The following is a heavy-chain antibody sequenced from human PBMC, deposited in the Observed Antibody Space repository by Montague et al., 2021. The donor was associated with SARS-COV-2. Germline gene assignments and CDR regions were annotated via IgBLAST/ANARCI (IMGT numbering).Heavy chain of an antibody. D-gene: IGHD6-13*01. CDR1: GGSISSSSYY. V-gene: IGHV4-39*07. CDR3: ARVGRQQLVRLSGMDV. Sequence: SETLSLTCTVSGGSISSSSYYWGWIRQLPGKGLEWIASIYYTGSTYYNPSFKSRVTISVDTSKNQFSLKLSSVTAADTAVYYCARVGRQQLVRLSGMDVWGQGTTVTVSS. J-gene: IGHJ6*02. CDR2: IYYTGST.